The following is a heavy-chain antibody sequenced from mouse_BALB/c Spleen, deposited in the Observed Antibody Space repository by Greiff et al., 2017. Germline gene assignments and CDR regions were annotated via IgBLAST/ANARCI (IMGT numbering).Heavy chain of an antibody. Sequence: VQLKESGPELVKPGASVKMSCKASGYTFTSYVMHWVKQKPGQGLEWIGYINPYNDGTKYNEKFKGKATLTSDKSSSTAYMELSSLTSEDSAVYYCAREGDYYYGSSYGYFDVWGAGTTVTVSA. CDR3: AREGDYYYGSSYGYFDV. V-gene: IGHV1-14*01. CDR1: GYTFTSYV. CDR2: INPYNDGT. D-gene: IGHD1-1*01. J-gene: IGHJ1*01.